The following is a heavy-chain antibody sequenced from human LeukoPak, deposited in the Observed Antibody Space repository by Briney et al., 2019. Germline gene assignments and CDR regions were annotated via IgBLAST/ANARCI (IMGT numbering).Heavy chain of an antibody. D-gene: IGHD1-7*01. CDR3: AREEDWNYVNYGMDV. J-gene: IGHJ6*02. CDR1: GYTFTSYA. Sequence: GASVKVSCKASGYTFTSYAMNWVRQAPGQGLEWMGWINTNTGNPTYAQGFTGRFVFSLDTSVSTAYLQISSLKAEDTAVYYCAREEDWNYVNYGMDVWGQGTTVTVSS. V-gene: IGHV7-4-1*02. CDR2: INTNTGNP.